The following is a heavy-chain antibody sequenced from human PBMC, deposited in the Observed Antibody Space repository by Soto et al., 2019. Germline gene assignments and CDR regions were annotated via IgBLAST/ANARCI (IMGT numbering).Heavy chain of an antibody. CDR2: IYYSGST. J-gene: IGHJ4*02. V-gene: IGHV4-59*01. Sequence: SETLSLTCTGSGGSISSYYWSWIRQPPGKGLEWIGYIYYSGSTNYNPSLKSRVTISVDRSKNQFSLKLSSVTAADTAVYYCARRYGGNFDYWGQGTLVTVSS. CDR3: ARRYGGNFDY. CDR1: GGSISSYY. D-gene: IGHD1-26*01.